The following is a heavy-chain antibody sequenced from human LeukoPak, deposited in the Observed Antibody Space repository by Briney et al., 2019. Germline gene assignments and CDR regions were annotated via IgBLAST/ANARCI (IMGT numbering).Heavy chain of an antibody. CDR3: ARAGDSSGYYCF. CDR2: ISSSSSYI. Sequence: PGGSLRLFCAASGFTFSSYSMNWVRQAPGKGLEWVSSISSSSSYIYYADSVKGRFTISRDNAKNSLYLQMNSLRAEDTAVYYCARAGDSSGYYCFGGQGTLVTVSS. D-gene: IGHD3-22*01. V-gene: IGHV3-21*01. CDR1: GFTFSSYS. J-gene: IGHJ4*02.